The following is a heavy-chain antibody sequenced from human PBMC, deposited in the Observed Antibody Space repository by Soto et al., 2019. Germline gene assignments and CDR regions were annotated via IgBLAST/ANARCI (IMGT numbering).Heavy chain of an antibody. J-gene: IGHJ1*01. Sequence: QVQLVESGGGVVQPGRSLRLSCAASGFAFSSFGMHWVRQAPGKGLEWVALVGYDGSDKYYGDSVKGRFTISRDYSENTVYLQMDSLRVEDTAIYFCARYCSGGRCSEGGLVFWGQGTLVTVSS. D-gene: IGHD2-15*01. CDR2: VGYDGSDK. V-gene: IGHV3-33*01. CDR1: GFAFSSFG. CDR3: ARYCSGGRCSEGGLVF.